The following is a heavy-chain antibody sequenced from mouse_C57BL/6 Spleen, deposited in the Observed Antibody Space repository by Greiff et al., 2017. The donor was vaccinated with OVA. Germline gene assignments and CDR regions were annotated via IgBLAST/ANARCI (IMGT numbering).Heavy chain of an antibody. CDR2: ISYSGST. V-gene: IGHV3-8*01. J-gene: IGHJ4*01. CDR1: CYSITSDY. CDR3: ARLDSYAMDY. Sequence: EVKLQESGPGLVKPSQSLSLSCSVSCYSITSDYWNWIRKFPGHKLEYIGYISYSGSTYYNPSPKSRISITRDTAKNQYYLQMNSVTTEDTATYYYARLDSYAMDYWGQGTSVTVSS.